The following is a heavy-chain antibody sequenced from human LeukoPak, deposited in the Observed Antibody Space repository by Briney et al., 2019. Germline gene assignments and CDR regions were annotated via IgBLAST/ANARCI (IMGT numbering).Heavy chain of an antibody. V-gene: IGHV3-48*01. CDR3: ASGSSGNFDY. J-gene: IGHJ4*02. CDR1: GFTFSSYS. Sequence: GGSLRPSCAASGFTFSSYSMNWVRQAPGKGLEWVSYISSSSSTIYYADSVKGRFTISRDNAKNSLYLQMNSLRAEDTAVYYCASGSSGNFDYWGQGTLVTVSS. CDR2: ISSSSSTI. D-gene: IGHD6-19*01.